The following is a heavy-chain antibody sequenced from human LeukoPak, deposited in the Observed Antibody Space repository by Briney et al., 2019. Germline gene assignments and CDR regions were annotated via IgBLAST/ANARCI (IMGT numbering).Heavy chain of an antibody. J-gene: IGHJ4*02. CDR1: GLTFSSYS. CDR2: ISSSSTYI. Sequence: PGGSLRLSCAASGLTFSSYSMKWVRQAPGKGRDWVSSISSSSTYIHYADSVKGRFTISRANAKNSLYLQMNSLRAEDTAVYYCARDGSDFDYYDSSGYYYGPFDYWGQGTLVTVSS. D-gene: IGHD3-22*01. V-gene: IGHV3-21*01. CDR3: ARDGSDFDYYDSSGYYYGPFDY.